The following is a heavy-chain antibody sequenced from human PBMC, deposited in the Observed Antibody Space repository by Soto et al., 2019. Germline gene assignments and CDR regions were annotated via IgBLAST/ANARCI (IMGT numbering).Heavy chain of an antibody. CDR2: TYYRSKWYN. J-gene: IGHJ4*02. D-gene: IGHD6-19*01. V-gene: IGHV6-1*01. CDR1: GDRVSSNSAA. Sequence: SQTLSLTCASSGDRVSSNSAAWNCINQSPSRFLEWLGRTYYRSKWYNDYAVSVKSRITINPDTSKNQFSLQLNSVTPDDTAVYYCERGESISVAWFDYRGQGTLVTVSS. CDR3: ERGESISVAWFDY.